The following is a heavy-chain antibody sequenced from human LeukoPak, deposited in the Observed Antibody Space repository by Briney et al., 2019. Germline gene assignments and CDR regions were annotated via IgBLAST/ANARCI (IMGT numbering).Heavy chain of an antibody. Sequence: SETLSLTCTVSGGSISSYYWSWIRQPAGKGLEWIGRIYTSGSTNYNPSLKSRVTMSVDTSKNQFSLKLSSVTAADTAVYYCARLGYSYGPYYYYYMDVWGKGTTVTVSS. CDR2: IYTSGST. J-gene: IGHJ6*03. D-gene: IGHD5-18*01. V-gene: IGHV4-4*07. CDR3: ARLGYSYGPYYYYYMDV. CDR1: GGSISSYY.